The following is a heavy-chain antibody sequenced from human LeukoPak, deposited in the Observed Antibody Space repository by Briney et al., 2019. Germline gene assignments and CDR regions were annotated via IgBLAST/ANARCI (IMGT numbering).Heavy chain of an antibody. V-gene: IGHV1-69*02. CDR2: IIPILGIA. CDR3: ARVGASTTLDY. J-gene: IGHJ4*02. Sequence: AVKVSFKASGGTFSSYTISWVRQAPGQGLEWMGRIIPILGIANYARKFQGRVTITADKSTSTAYMELSSLRSEDTAVYYCARVGASTTLDYWGQGTLVTVSS. CDR1: GGTFSSYT. D-gene: IGHD1-26*01.